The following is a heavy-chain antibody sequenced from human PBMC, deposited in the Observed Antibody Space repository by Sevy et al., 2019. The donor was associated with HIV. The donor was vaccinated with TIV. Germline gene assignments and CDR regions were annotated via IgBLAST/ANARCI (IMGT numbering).Heavy chain of an antibody. V-gene: IGHV1-2*02. CDR2: INPNSGGT. J-gene: IGHJ6*02. D-gene: IGHD2-2*01. Sequence: ASVKVSCKASGYTFTGYYMHWVRQAPGQGLEWMGWINPNSGGTNYAQKFQVRVTMTRDTSISTAYMELSRLRSDDTAVYYCASCSSTSCYYYYGMDVWGQGTTVTVSS. CDR1: GYTFTGYY. CDR3: ASCSSTSCYYYYGMDV.